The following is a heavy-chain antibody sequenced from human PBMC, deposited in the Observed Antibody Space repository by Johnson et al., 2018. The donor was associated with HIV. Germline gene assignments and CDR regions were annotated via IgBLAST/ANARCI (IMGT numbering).Heavy chain of an antibody. CDR3: VRDIARRGGTAFDI. Sequence: VQLVESGGGVVRPGGSLKVSCAASGFTFSKYAMSWVRQAPGKGLEWVSGINWNGGSTGYADSVKGRFTISRDNAKKSLYLQMNSLRPEDTAVYYCVRDIARRGGTAFDIWGQGTLVTVSS. D-gene: IGHD1-26*01. CDR2: INWNGGST. V-gene: IGHV3-20*04. J-gene: IGHJ3*02. CDR1: GFTFSKYA.